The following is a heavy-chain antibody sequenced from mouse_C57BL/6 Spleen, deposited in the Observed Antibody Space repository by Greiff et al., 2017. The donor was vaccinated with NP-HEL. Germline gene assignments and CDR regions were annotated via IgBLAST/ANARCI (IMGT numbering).Heavy chain of an antibody. CDR2: INPGSGGT. CDR1: GYAFTNYL. D-gene: IGHD1-1*01. V-gene: IGHV1-54*01. J-gene: IGHJ2*01. Sequence: QVQLQQSGAELVRPGTSVKVSCKASGYAFTNYLIEWVKQRPGQGLEWIGVINPGSGGTNYNEKFKGKATLTADKSSSTAYMQLSSLTSEDSAVYFCARRDYYGSSFFDYWGQGTTRTVSS. CDR3: ARRDYYGSSFFDY.